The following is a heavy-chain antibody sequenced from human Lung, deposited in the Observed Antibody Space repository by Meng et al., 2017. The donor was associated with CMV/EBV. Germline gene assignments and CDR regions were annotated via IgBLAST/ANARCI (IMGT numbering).Heavy chain of an antibody. V-gene: IGHV1-24*01. D-gene: IGHD3-9*01. CDR1: GYTLTELS. CDR2: FDPEDGET. J-gene: IGHJ4*02. Sequence: ASVNVSCKVSGYTLTELSMHWVRQAPGKGLEWMGGFDPEDGETIYAQKFQGRVTLTEDTYTDTAYMEVSSLRYEDTAVYYCATDVNYDTFSDHYWGQGTLVTVSS. CDR3: ATDVNYDTFSDHY.